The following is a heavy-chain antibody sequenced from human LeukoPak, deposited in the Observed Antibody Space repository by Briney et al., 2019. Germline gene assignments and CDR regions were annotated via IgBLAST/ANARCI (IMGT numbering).Heavy chain of an antibody. CDR1: GVSSSSSY. V-gene: IGHV4-59*01. D-gene: IGHD2-8*01. J-gene: IGHJ5*02. CDR3: ARQYGIGPIGVWFDP. CDR2: IYYSGTT. Sequence: PSEALPLTCSVSGVSSSSSYWSWIRQPPGKGLEWIGYIYYSGTTNYNPSLKSRVTMSIDTPKNQVSLKLSSVTAADTAVYYCARQYGIGPIGVWFDPWGQGTLVTISS.